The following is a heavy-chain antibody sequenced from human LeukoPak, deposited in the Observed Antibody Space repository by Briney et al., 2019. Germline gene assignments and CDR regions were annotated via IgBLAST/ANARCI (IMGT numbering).Heavy chain of an antibody. J-gene: IGHJ4*02. D-gene: IGHD5-12*01. CDR1: GSTVSSNY. CDR3: ARENRQRGYSGYALDY. V-gene: IGHV3-53*01. CDR2: IYSGGST. Sequence: GGSLRLSCAASGSTVSSNYMSWVRQAPGKGLEWVSVIYSGGSTYYADSVKGRFTISRDNSKNTLYLQMNSLRAEDTAVYYCARENRQRGYSGYALDYWGQGTLVTVSS.